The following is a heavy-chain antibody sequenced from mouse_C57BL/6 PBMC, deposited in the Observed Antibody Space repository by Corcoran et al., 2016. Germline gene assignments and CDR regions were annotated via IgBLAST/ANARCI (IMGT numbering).Heavy chain of an antibody. CDR2: INTYSGVP. CDR1: GYTFTTYG. V-gene: IGHV9-3*01. Sequence: QIQLVQSGPELKKPGETVKISCKASGYTFTTYGMSWVKQAPGKGLKWMGWINTYSGVPTYADDFKGRFAFSLETSASTAYLQINNLKNEDTATYFCARGTTGTKYFDVWGTGTTVTVSS. J-gene: IGHJ1*03. CDR3: ARGTTGTKYFDV. D-gene: IGHD4-1*01.